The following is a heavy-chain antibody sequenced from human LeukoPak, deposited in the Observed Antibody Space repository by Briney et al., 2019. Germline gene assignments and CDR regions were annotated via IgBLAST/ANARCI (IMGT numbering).Heavy chain of an antibody. CDR2: IYYSGST. CDR3: AGGGGRITFGL. D-gene: IGHD1-14*01. J-gene: IGHJ5*02. Sequence: SETLSLTCSVSGVSIRSSSYYWSWIRQPPGKGLEWIGYIYYSGSTNYNPSLKSRVTMSVDTSKNQFSLKLSSVTAADTAVYYCAGGGGRITFGLWGQGTLVTVSS. CDR1: GVSIRSSSYY. V-gene: IGHV4-61*01.